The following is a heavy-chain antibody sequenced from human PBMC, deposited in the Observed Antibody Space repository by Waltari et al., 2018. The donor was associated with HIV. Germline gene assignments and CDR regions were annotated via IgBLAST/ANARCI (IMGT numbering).Heavy chain of an antibody. Sequence: DVPLLQPGAEIKKPGASLQISCTVSGYSFTRNWIGWVRQRPGKALDWMAIIYPDDSDTRYNPSFRGQVTISVDRSISTAHLSWRRLKTSDTGIYYCVTSAYGANSWIDYWGQGTPVTVSS. J-gene: IGHJ4*02. D-gene: IGHD3-10*01. V-gene: IGHV5-51*01. CDR3: VTSAYGANSWIDY. CDR2: IYPDDSDT. CDR1: GYSFTRNW.